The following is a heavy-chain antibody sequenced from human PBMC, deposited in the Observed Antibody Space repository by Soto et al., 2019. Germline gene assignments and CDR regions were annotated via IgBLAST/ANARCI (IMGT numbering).Heavy chain of an antibody. Sequence: EVQLVKSGGGLVQPGGSLRLSCAASGFTFSSIWMHWVRQAPGKGLVWVSCINSDGSTTRYADSVKGRFTISRDNAKNTLYLQMNSLTAEDTAVYYCVRDIRWGQGTLVTVSS. CDR2: INSDGSTT. V-gene: IGHV3-74*01. CDR1: GFTFSSIW. CDR3: VRDIR. J-gene: IGHJ4*02.